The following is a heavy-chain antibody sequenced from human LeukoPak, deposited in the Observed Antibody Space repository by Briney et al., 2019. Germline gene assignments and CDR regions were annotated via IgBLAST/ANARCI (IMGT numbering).Heavy chain of an antibody. CDR1: GGSISSSSYY. J-gene: IGHJ4*02. Sequence: SETLSLTCTVSGGSISSSSYYWGWIRQPPGKGLEWIGSIYYSGSTYYNPSPKSRVTISVDTSKNQFSLKLSSVTAADTAVYYCARGLDYYGSGSYLVFDYWGQGTLVTVSS. CDR3: ARGLDYYGSGSYLVFDY. D-gene: IGHD3-10*01. CDR2: IYYSGST. V-gene: IGHV4-39*01.